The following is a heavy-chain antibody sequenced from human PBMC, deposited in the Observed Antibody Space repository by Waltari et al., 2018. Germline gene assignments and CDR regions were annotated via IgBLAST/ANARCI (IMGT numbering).Heavy chain of an antibody. J-gene: IGHJ4*02. Sequence: EVQLVQSGAEVKKPGATVKISCKASGYTFTDYYMHWVQQAPGKGLEWMGRVDPEDGETIYAEKFQGRVTITADTSTDTAYMELSSLRSEDTAVYYCATADDDDGDSKTYYFDYWGQGTLVTVSS. CDR1: GYTFTDYY. D-gene: IGHD4-17*01. CDR3: ATADDDDGDSKTYYFDY. CDR2: VDPEDGET. V-gene: IGHV1-69-2*01.